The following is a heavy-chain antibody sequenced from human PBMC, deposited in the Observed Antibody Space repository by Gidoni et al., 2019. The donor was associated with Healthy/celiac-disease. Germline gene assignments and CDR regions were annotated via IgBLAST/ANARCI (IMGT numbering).Heavy chain of an antibody. CDR2: IKHSGST. V-gene: IGHV4-34*01. D-gene: IGHD4-17*01. J-gene: IGHJ4*02. Sequence: QVQLQQWGAGLLKPSETLSPTCAVYGGSFSGYYWSWIRQPPGKGLEWIGEIKHSGSTNYSPSLTSRVTISVDTSKNQFSLKLSSVTAADTAVYYCARAATVVTPGCFDYWGQGTLVTVSS. CDR3: ARAATVVTPGCFDY. CDR1: GGSFSGYY.